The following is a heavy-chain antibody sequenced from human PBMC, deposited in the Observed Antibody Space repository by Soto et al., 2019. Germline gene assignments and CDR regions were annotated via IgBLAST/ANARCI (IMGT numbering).Heavy chain of an antibody. D-gene: IGHD1-1*01. CDR3: ARERTGTTSMDV. CDR2: MNPNSGNT. V-gene: IGHV1-8*01. Sequence: QVQLVQSGAEVKKPGASVKVSCKASGYTFTSYDINWVRQATGQGLEWMGWMNPNSGNTGYAQKFRGRVTMARNTSISTAYMELSSLRSEDTAVYYCARERTGTTSMDVWGQGTTVTVSS. J-gene: IGHJ6*02. CDR1: GYTFTSYD.